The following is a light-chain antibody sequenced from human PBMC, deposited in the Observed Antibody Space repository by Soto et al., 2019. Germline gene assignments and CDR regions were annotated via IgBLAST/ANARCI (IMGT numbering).Light chain of an antibody. CDR2: GAS. CDR3: QQYGSSPPT. J-gene: IGKJ1*01. Sequence: EVVLTQSPGTLSLSPGESATLSCRASQSVRSSYLAWYQRRPGQAPRLLIYGASSRANGIPDRFSGGGSGTDFALTISRLEPEDFAVYYCQQYGSSPPTFGQGNKVDIK. CDR1: QSVRSSY. V-gene: IGKV3-20*01.